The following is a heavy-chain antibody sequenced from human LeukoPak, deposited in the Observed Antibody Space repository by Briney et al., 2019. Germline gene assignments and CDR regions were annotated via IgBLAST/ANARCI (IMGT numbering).Heavy chain of an antibody. D-gene: IGHD2-15*01. V-gene: IGHV4-59*10. Sequence: GGSXXXYXXXWIRQPXGKGXXGXXRIYTSGSTNYNPSLKSRVTISVDTSKKQFSLKLRYVAAADTAVYYCARVEGGRAKGWWFDPWGQGTLVTVSS. CDR2: IYTSGST. CDR1: GGSXXXYX. J-gene: IGHJ5*02. CDR3: ARVEGGRAKGWWFDP.